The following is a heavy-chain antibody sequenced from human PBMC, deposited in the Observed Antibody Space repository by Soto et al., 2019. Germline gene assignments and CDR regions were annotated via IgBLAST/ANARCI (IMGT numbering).Heavy chain of an antibody. J-gene: IGHJ5*02. D-gene: IGHD4-17*01. CDR2: TYWNDDT. CDR1: GFSLTTAGAG. Sequence: QITLKESGPTLVKPTQTLTLTCTFSGFSLTTAGAGVGWIRQPPGEALEWLALTYWNDDTRYNPSLKSRLTITKDTSKNQVVLTMTNMDPVDTATFYCAHRGYGNYPRDNWFDPWGQGILVIVSS. V-gene: IGHV2-5*01. CDR3: AHRGYGNYPRDNWFDP.